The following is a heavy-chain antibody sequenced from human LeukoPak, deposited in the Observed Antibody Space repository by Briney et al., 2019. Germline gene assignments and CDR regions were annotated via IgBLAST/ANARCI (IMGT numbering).Heavy chain of an antibody. CDR3: ARGDEETYYYDSSGYQFDY. CDR2: ISSSSSYI. D-gene: IGHD3-22*01. V-gene: IGHV3-21*01. J-gene: IGHJ4*02. Sequence: GGSLRLSCAASGFTFSSYSMNWVRQAPGKGLELVSSISSSSSYIYYADSVKGRFTISRDNAKNSLYLQMNSLRAEDTAVYYCARGDEETYYYDSSGYQFDYWGQGTLVTVSS. CDR1: GFTFSSYS.